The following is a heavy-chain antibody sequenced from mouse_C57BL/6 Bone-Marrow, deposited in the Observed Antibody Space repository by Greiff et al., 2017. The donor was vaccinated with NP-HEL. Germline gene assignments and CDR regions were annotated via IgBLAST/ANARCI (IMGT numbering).Heavy chain of an antibody. CDR3: ARIPPRSGYDWFAY. D-gene: IGHD1-1*01. J-gene: IGHJ3*01. CDR1: GYTFTDYA. Sequence: QVQLQQSGPELVRPGVSVKISCKGSGYTFTDYAMHWVKQSHAQSLEWIGVISTYYGDASYNQKFKDKATMTADKSSSTAYMELARLTSEDSAVYYCARIPPRSGYDWFAYWGQGTLVTVSA. V-gene: IGHV1-67*01. CDR2: ISTYYGDA.